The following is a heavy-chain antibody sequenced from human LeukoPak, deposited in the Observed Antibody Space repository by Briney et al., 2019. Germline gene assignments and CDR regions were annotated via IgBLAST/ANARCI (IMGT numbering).Heavy chain of an antibody. Sequence: PGGSLRLSCAASGFTFDTNAMTWVRQAPGKGLEWVSSISSGGTYIYYAESVRGRSTISRDNTKNFLYLQLSTLRVEDTAVYYCARDRPTGRSRGVVVQWGQGTLATVSS. CDR3: ARDRPTGRSRGVVVQ. CDR2: ISSGGTYI. J-gene: IGHJ4*02. D-gene: IGHD2-15*01. V-gene: IGHV3-21*01. CDR1: GFTFDTNA.